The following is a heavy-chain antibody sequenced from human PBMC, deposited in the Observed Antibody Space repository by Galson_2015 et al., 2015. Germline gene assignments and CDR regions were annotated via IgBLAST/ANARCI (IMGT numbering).Heavy chain of an antibody. Sequence: SLRLSCAASGFTFSSYGMHWVRQAPGKGLEWVAVIWFDGSNKYYADSVKGRFTISRDNFKNTLFLQMNSLRAEDTAVYYCARDGVGTYYYYYGMDVWGQGTMVTVSS. CDR2: IWFDGSNK. D-gene: IGHD2-21*02. V-gene: IGHV3-33*01. J-gene: IGHJ6*02. CDR1: GFTFSSYG. CDR3: ARDGVGTYYYYYGMDV.